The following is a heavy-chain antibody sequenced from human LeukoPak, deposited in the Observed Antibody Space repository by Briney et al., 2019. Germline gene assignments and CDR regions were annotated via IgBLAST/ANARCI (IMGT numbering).Heavy chain of an antibody. D-gene: IGHD3-9*01. V-gene: IGHV4-4*07. Sequence: SSETLSLTCTVSGGPIRSYYWSWIRQPAGKGLEWIGRIYASGSTKYNPSLKSRVTMSVDTSKNQFSLKLSSVTAADTAVYYCARGDYDILTGYPIGAFDIWGQGTTVIVSS. CDR2: IYASGST. J-gene: IGHJ3*02. CDR1: GGPIRSYY. CDR3: ARGDYDILTGYPIGAFDI.